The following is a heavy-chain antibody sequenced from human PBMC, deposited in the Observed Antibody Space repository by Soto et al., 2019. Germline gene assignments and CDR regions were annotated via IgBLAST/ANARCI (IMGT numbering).Heavy chain of an antibody. CDR1: GGSISSGGYY. Sequence: SETLSLTCTVSGGSISSGGYYWSWIRQHPGKGLEWIGYIYYSGSTYYNPSLKSRVTISVDTSKNQFSLKPSSVTAADTAVYYCARDEGPGDFQHWGQGTLVTVSS. V-gene: IGHV4-31*03. CDR2: IYYSGST. CDR3: ARDEGPGDFQH. J-gene: IGHJ1*01.